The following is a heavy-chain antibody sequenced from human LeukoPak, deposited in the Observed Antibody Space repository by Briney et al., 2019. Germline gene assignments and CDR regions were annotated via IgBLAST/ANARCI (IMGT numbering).Heavy chain of an antibody. CDR2: IWYDGTNK. CDR3: AKVYYRDAFDI. J-gene: IGHJ3*02. D-gene: IGHD1-26*01. V-gene: IGHV3-30*02. CDR1: GFSFSSYG. Sequence: GGSLRLSCAASGFSFSSYGMHWVRQAPGKGLEWVAVIWYDGTNKYYADSVKGRFTISRDNSKNTLYLQMNSLRSEDTAVYYCAKVYYRDAFDIWGQGTMVTVSS.